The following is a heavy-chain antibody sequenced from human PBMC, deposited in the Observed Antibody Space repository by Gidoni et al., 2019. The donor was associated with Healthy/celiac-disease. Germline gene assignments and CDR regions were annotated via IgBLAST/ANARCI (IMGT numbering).Heavy chain of an antibody. CDR2: ISAYNGNK. CDR1: GYTFTSYG. CDR3: ARDPIYFWSGPTDSGGLDY. V-gene: IGHV1-18*01. D-gene: IGHD3-3*01. J-gene: IGHJ4*02. Sequence: QVQLVQSGAEVKKPGASVKVSCKASGYTFTSYGISWLRQAPGQGLEWMGWISAYNGNKNYAQKLQGRVTMTTDTSTSTAYMELRSLRSDDTAVYYCARDPIYFWSGPTDSGGLDYWGQGTLVTVSS.